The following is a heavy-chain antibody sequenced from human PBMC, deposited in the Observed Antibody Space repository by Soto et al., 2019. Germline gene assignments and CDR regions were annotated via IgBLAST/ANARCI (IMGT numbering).Heavy chain of an antibody. D-gene: IGHD2-15*01. Sequence: GASVKVSCKASGGTFSSYAISWVRQAPGQGLEWMGGIIPIFGTANYAQKFQGRVTITADKSTSTAYMELSSLRSEDTAVYYCARAYCSGGSCYSYYYYGMDVWGQGTTVTVSS. CDR1: GGTFSSYA. V-gene: IGHV1-69*06. J-gene: IGHJ6*02. CDR2: IIPIFGTA. CDR3: ARAYCSGGSCYSYYYYGMDV.